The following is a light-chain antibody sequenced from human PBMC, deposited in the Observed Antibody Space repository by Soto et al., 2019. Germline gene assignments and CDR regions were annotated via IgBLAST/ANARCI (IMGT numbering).Light chain of an antibody. J-gene: IGLJ1*01. Sequence: QSVLTQPASVYGSPGQSITISCTGTGSDVGGYKYVSWYQQLPGKARKLMIYDVSYRPSGVSNRFSGSKSGNTASLIISGLQAEDESDYYCSSYASSSPFVFGTGTKVTVL. CDR1: GSDVGGYKY. CDR2: DVS. CDR3: SSYASSSPFV. V-gene: IGLV2-14*01.